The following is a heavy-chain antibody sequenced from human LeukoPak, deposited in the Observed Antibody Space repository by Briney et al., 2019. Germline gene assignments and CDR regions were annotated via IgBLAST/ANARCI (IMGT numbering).Heavy chain of an antibody. CDR3: ARGDYYDSSGYYV. D-gene: IGHD3-22*01. CDR1: GGSISSYY. V-gene: IGHV4-59*01. CDR2: IYYSGST. J-gene: IGHJ3*01. Sequence: PSETLSLTCTVSGGSISSYYWSWIRQPPGKGLEWIGYIYYSGSTNYNPSLKSRVTISVDTSKNQFSLKLSSVTAADTAVYYCARGDYYDSSGYYVWGQGTMVTVSS.